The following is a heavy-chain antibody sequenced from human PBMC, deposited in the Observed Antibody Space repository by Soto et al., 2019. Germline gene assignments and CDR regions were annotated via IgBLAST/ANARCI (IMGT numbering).Heavy chain of an antibody. CDR2: IRDKANSYTT. CDR1: GFTFRDHY. V-gene: IGHV3-72*01. CDR3: ARRPGSGRSVDH. D-gene: IGHD3-10*01. Sequence: EVQLVESGGGLVQPGGSLRLSCAASGFTFRDHYMDWVRQAPGKGLEWVGLIRDKANSYTTEYAVSVRGRFTISGDQSKNSVYLQMNSLKTEDTAVYYCARRPGSGRSVDHWGQGTLVTVSS. J-gene: IGHJ4*02.